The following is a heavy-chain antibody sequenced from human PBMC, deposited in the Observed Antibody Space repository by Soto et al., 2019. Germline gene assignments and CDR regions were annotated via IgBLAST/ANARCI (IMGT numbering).Heavy chain of an antibody. D-gene: IGHD6-13*01. CDR1: GYSFSSNS. CDR2: FRPSGGNT. CDR3: ARTLVTGGTDY. J-gene: IGHJ4*02. V-gene: IGHV1-46*04. Sequence: ASVKVSCKTSGYSFSSNSIHWVRQAPGQGLEWMGLFRPSGGNTYYAQNLQGRLSVTSDTSTSTVYMELSSLTSEDTAIYYCARTLVTGGTDYWGPG.